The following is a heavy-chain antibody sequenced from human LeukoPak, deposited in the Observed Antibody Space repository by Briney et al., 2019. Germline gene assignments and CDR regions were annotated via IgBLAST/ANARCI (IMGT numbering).Heavy chain of an antibody. CDR2: IYYSGST. CDR1: GASISSYY. D-gene: IGHD2-2*01. J-gene: IGHJ5*02. V-gene: IGHV4-59*08. Sequence: PSETLSLTCTVSGASISSYYWSWIRQPPGKGLEWIGYIYYSGSTNYNPSLKSRVTISVDTSKNQFSLKLSSVTAADTAVYYWASHGPLGYCSITTCPTWFAPWGQETWSPSPQ. CDR3: ASHGPLGYCSITTCPTWFAP.